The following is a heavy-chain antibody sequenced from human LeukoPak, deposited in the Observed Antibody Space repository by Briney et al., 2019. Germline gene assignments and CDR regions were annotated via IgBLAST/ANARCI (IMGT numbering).Heavy chain of an antibody. V-gene: IGHV3-7*03. CDR2: IKPDGTEK. CDR1: GFMFNNEW. CDR3: TRRLDY. J-gene: IGHJ4*02. Sequence: PGGSLRLSCAASGFMFNNEWMDWVRQAPGKGLEWVANIKPDGTEKYYVDSVKGRFTISRDNAKNSLYLQLNSLRAEDTAVYYCTRRLDYWGQGTLVTVSS.